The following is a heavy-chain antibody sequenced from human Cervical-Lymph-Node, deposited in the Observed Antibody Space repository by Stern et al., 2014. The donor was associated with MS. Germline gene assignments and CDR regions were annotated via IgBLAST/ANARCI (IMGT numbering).Heavy chain of an antibody. CDR3: TRGNVQKYGDY. CDR1: GFSFNKYG. D-gene: IGHD3-10*01. CDR2: IWYDGSNE. Sequence: VQLVESGGGVVQPGTSLRLSCAASGFSFNKYGMHWVRQAPGKGLEWVAVIWYDGSNEDYADSVKGRFTISRDISKNTLYLQMNSLKAEDTAVYYCTRGNVQKYGDYCGQGTLVTVSS. J-gene: IGHJ4*02. V-gene: IGHV3-33*01.